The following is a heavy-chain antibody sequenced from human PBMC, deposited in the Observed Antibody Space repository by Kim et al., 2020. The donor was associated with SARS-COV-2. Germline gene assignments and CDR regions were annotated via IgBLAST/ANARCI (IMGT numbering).Heavy chain of an antibody. CDR2: VSAFNGNT. D-gene: IGHD6-19*01. CDR3: ARGGAVAGRGNYFYGVDV. Sequence: ASVKVSCKAFNYTFSSYGVTWVRQAPGQGLEWMGWVSAFNGNTNYAKKLQGRVTMTTDTSTSTAFMELRRLKSDDSAVYYCARGGAVAGRGNYFYGVDVWGQGTTVTVSS. CDR1: NYTFSSYG. J-gene: IGHJ6*02. V-gene: IGHV1-18*01.